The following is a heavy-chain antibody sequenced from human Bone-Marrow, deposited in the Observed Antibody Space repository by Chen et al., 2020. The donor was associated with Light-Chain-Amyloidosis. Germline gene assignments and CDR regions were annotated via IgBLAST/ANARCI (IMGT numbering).Heavy chain of an antibody. Sequence: LLESGGGLVQPGGSLRLSCAASGFTFNNYAMSGVRQAPGKGLEWVATMRVGGGVTFYTDSVKGRFTISRDNSRDTLYLQMNSLRDDDTATYYCAKCKQSNGNDAIDIWGQGTMVTVSS. CDR1: GFTFNNYA. J-gene: IGHJ3*02. D-gene: IGHD6-19*01. CDR2: MRVGGGVT. V-gene: IGHV3-23*01. CDR3: AKCKQSNGNDAIDI.